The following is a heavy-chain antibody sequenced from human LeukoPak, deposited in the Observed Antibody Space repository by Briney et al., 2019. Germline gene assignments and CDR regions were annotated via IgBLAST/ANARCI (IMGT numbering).Heavy chain of an antibody. V-gene: IGHV4-59*01. D-gene: IGHD1-26*01. CDR2: IYYSGST. J-gene: IGHJ3*02. Sequence: SETLSLTCTVSGGSISSYYWSWIQQPPGKGLEWIGYIYYSGSTNYNPSLKSRVTISVDTSKNQFSLKLSSVTAADTAVYYCARDGATRGDAFDIWGQGTMVTVSS. CDR1: GGSISSYY. CDR3: ARDGATRGDAFDI.